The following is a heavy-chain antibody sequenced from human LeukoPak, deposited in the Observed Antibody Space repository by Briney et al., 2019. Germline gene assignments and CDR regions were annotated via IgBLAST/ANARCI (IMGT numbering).Heavy chain of an antibody. V-gene: IGHV4-34*01. J-gene: IGHJ4*02. CDR3: ARHKSGDLFDY. Sequence: PSETLSLTCVVHGGSFSGYYWSWIRQPPGKGLEWIGEINHSGSTNYNPSLKSRVTISVDTSKSQFSLKLSSVTAADTAVYYCARHKSGDLFDYWGQGTLVTVSS. CDR2: INHSGST. CDR1: GGSFSGYY. D-gene: IGHD4-17*01.